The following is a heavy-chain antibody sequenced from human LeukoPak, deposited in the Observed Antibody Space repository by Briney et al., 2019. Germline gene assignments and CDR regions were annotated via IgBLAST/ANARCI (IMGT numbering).Heavy chain of an antibody. CDR2: LWYDGNNR. CDR1: GFTFSSYD. J-gene: IGHJ4*02. CDR3: AKSVTTVPHYFDY. Sequence: GGSLRLSCAASGFTFSSYDMHWVRQAPGKGLEWVAVLWYDGNNRYYADSVKGRFTISRDNSKNTLYLQMNSLRAEDTAIYYCAKSVTTVPHYFDYWGQGTLVTVSS. D-gene: IGHD4-17*01. V-gene: IGHV3-33*06.